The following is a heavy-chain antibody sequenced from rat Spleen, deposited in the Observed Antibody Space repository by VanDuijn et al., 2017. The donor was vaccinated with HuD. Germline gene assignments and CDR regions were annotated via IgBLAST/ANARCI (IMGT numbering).Heavy chain of an antibody. CDR2: IWGDGST. J-gene: IGHJ2*01. V-gene: IGHV2-1*01. Sequence: QVQLKESGPGLVQPSQTLSLTCTVSGFSLTSYDMHWVRQPPGKGLEWMGVIWGDGSTNYNSALKSRLSISRDTSKSQVFLKMNSLQTDDTAIYFCTKSNRPYFDYWGQGVMVTVSS. D-gene: IGHD3-6*01. CDR3: TKSNRPYFDY. CDR1: GFSLTSYD.